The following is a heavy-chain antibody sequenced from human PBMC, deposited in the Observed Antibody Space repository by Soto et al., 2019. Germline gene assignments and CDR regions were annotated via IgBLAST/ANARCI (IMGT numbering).Heavy chain of an antibody. CDR1: GGTFSSYA. CDR3: TRDTPGTSP. J-gene: IGHJ5*02. V-gene: IGHV1-69*01. Sequence: QVQLVRSGAEVKKPGSSVKVSCKASGGTFSSYAISWVRQAPGQGLEWMGGISPNFGTANHALKFQGRVTITADESTSTAYMELSSLRSEDTAVYYCTRDTPGTSPWGQGTRVTGSS. D-gene: IGHD1-1*01. CDR2: ISPNFGTA.